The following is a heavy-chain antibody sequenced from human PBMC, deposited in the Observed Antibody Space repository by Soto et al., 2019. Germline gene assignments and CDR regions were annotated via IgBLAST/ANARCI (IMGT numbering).Heavy chain of an antibody. Sequence: PSETLSLTCAVSVGSFSGFYWTWIRQPPGEGLEWIGEINHSGTTNFNPSLRSRLTISLDSSKKHFPLKLTSMTAADAAVYYCARADRTLVTSYGLDVWGQGTTVTVSS. V-gene: IGHV4-34*01. J-gene: IGHJ6*02. CDR3: ARADRTLVTSYGLDV. CDR1: VGSFSGFY. CDR2: INHSGTT. D-gene: IGHD2-21*02.